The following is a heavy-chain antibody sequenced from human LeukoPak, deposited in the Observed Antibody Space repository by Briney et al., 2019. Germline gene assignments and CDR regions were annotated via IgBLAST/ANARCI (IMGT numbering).Heavy chain of an antibody. V-gene: IGHV1-69*13. CDR3: ARDHWGIVENGYDYFYYDMDV. J-gene: IGHJ6*03. Sequence: ASVKVSCKASGGSFITSGFSWVRQAPGQGPEWMGGVIPIYGTPSYAQKFQGRVTITADESTSTVYLELRSLRSEDTAVYYCARDHWGIVENGYDYFYYDMDVGGEGTTVTVSS. D-gene: IGHD7-27*01. CDR2: VIPIYGTP. CDR1: GGSFITSG.